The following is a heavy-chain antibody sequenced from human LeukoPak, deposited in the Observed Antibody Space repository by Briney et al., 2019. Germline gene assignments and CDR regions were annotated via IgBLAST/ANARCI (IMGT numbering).Heavy chain of an antibody. J-gene: IGHJ3*02. V-gene: IGHV1-69*13. Sequence: VASVKVSCKASGGPFINYAISWVRQAPGQGLEWMGGIIPIFDTADYAQNFQGRLTITADESTSTVYMELSSLNSDDTAVYYCTRGVLLQGRGAFDIWGQGTMVTVSS. CDR1: GGPFINYA. CDR2: IIPIFDTA. CDR3: TRGVLLQGRGAFDI. D-gene: IGHD2-15*01.